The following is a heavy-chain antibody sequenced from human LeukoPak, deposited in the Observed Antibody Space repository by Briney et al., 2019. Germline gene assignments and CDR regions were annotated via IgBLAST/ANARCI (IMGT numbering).Heavy chain of an antibody. D-gene: IGHD4-17*01. Sequence: GGSLRLSCAASGFTFSDYYMSWIRQAPGKGLEWVSAISGSGVSTYYADSVKGRFAVSRDNSKNTLYLQMNSLRAEDTAVYYCAKARPNTYGDWTALDYWGQGTLVTVSS. J-gene: IGHJ4*02. V-gene: IGHV3-23*01. CDR2: ISGSGVST. CDR1: GFTFSDYY. CDR3: AKARPNTYGDWTALDY.